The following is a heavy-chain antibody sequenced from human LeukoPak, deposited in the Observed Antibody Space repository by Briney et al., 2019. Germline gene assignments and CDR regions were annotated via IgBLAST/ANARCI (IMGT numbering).Heavy chain of an antibody. V-gene: IGHV3-48*03. CDR2: IRYSGSPL. Sequence: GGSLRLSCAASGFTFSSYEMNWVRQAPGKGGEWFSYIRYSGSPLFYADSGKGRFTISRDNAKNSLYLQMNSLRAEDTAVYYCATVGRAARPGYWGQGTLVTASS. CDR1: GFTFSSYE. D-gene: IGHD6-6*01. J-gene: IGHJ4*02. CDR3: ATVGRAARPGY.